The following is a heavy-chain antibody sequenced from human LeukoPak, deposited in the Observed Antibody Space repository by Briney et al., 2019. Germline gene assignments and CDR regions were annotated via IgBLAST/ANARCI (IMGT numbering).Heavy chain of an antibody. CDR3: ASGSGSYRTPYYYMDV. V-gene: IGHV3-53*01. CDR2: IYSGGST. CDR1: GFTVSSNY. Sequence: QSGGSLRPSCVASGFTVSSNYMSWVRQAPGKGLEWVSVIYSGGSTYYADSVKGRFTISRDNSKNTLYLQMNSLRAEDTAVYYCASGSGSYRTPYYYMDVWGTGTTVTVSS. D-gene: IGHD3-10*01. J-gene: IGHJ6*03.